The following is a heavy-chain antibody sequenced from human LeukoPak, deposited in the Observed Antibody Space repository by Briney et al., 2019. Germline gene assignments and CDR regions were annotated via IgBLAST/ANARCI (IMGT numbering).Heavy chain of an antibody. D-gene: IGHD2-2*01. CDR2: ISYDGSNK. V-gene: IGHV3-30*18. J-gene: IGHJ4*02. CDR1: GFTFSSYG. Sequence: PGRSLRLSCAASGFTFSSYGMHWVRQAPGKRLEWVAVISYDGSNKYYADSVKGRFTISRDNSKNTLYLQMNSLRAEDTAVYYCAKDGDEGYCSSTSCYHFDYWGQGTLVTVSS. CDR3: AKDGDEGYCSSTSCYHFDY.